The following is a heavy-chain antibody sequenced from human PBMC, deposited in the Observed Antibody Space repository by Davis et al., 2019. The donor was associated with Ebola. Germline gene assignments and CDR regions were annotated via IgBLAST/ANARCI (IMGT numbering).Heavy chain of an antibody. CDR2: IKYDGSDK. V-gene: IGHV3-7*01. CDR1: GFTFSDYW. J-gene: IGHJ4*02. D-gene: IGHD6-13*01. Sequence: GESLKISCAASGFTFSDYWMTWVRQAPGKGLEWVGKIKYDGSDKYYVDSVKGRFTISRDNAKNTLYLQMNSLRAEDTAVYYCARVDSSSWQNFDYWGQGTLVTVSS. CDR3: ARVDSSSWQNFDY.